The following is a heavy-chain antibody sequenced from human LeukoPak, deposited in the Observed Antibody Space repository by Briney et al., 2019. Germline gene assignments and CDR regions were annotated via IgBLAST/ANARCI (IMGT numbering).Heavy chain of an antibody. V-gene: IGHV3-23*01. D-gene: IGHD2-2*01. J-gene: IGHJ4*02. CDR3: AKDGVRGYCSSTSCYILENYFDY. CDR2: ISGSGGST. Sequence: GGSLRLSCAASGFTFSSYAMSWVRQAPGKGLEWASAISGSGGSTYYADSVKGRFTISRDNSKNTLYLQMNSLRAEDTAVYYCAKDGVRGYCSSTSCYILENYFDYWGQGTLVTVSS. CDR1: GFTFSSYA.